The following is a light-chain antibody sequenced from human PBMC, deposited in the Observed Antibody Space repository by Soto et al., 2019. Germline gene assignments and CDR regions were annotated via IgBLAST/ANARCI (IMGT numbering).Light chain of an antibody. CDR3: AAWDDSLKGVL. CDR2: SNN. J-gene: IGLJ2*01. V-gene: IGLV1-44*01. CDR1: SSNIGSKT. Sequence: QSVLTQPPSASGTPGQRVTISCSGSSSNIGSKTVNWYQQLPGTAPKLLIFSNNLRPSGVPDRFSGSKSGTSASLAISGLQSEDEADYYCAAWDDSLKGVLFGGGTKVTVL.